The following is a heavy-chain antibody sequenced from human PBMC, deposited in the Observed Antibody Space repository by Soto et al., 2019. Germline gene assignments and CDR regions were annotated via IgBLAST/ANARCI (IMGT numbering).Heavy chain of an antibody. CDR2: INPFDGSR. D-gene: IGHD3-10*01. CDR1: GDIFTSYY. V-gene: IGHV1-46*03. CDR3: SRVDPGETSPFNH. J-gene: IGHJ4*02. Sequence: QVQLVQSGAEVKKPGASVKVSCKASGDIFTSYYIHWVQQGPGQGLEWMGWINPFDGSRMFAQSFQGRVTMTRDTSTSTVYVEVSSLKSEDTAVYYCSRVDPGETSPFNHWGQGTLVTVSS.